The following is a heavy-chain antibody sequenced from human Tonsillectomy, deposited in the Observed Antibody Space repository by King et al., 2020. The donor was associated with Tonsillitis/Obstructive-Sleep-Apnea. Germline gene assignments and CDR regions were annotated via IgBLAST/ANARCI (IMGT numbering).Heavy chain of an antibody. CDR3: ARRRQYYGSGNRGYYYYGMDV. CDR1: GGSISSYY. J-gene: IGHJ6*02. V-gene: IGHV4-59*08. Sequence: QLQESGPGLVKPSETLSLTCTVSGGSISSYYWSWIRQPPGKGLEWIGYIYYSGSTNYNPSLKSRVTISVDTSKNQFSLKLSSVTAADTAVYYCARRRQYYGSGNRGYYYYGMDVWGQGTTVTVSS. CDR2: IYYSGST. D-gene: IGHD3-10*01.